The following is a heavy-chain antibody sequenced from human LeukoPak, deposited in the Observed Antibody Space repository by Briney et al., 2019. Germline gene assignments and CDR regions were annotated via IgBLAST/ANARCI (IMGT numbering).Heavy chain of an antibody. CDR2: INPDSGGT. CDR1: GYTFTGYY. D-gene: IGHD3-10*01. J-gene: IGHJ5*02. Sequence: ASVKLSCTASGYTFTGYYLHWVRQAPGQGLEWMGWINPDSGGTNSAQRFQGRVTMTRDTSISTAYMELSRLRSDDTAVYYCARDQWFGDSSSSWFDPWGQGTLVTVPS. V-gene: IGHV1-2*02. CDR3: ARDQWFGDSSSSWFDP.